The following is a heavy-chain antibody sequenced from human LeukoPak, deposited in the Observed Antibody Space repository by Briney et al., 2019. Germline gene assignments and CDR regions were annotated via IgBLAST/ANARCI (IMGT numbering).Heavy chain of an antibody. J-gene: IGHJ3*02. CDR1: GGSISSSTYY. V-gene: IGHV4-39*07. CDR2: IYYSGST. CDR3: ARGYSSGWYSVAFDI. D-gene: IGHD6-19*01. Sequence: SETLSLTCAVSGGSISSSTYYWGWIRQPPGKGLEWIGSIYYSGSTYYNPSLKSRVTISVDTSKNHLSLNLSSVTAADTAVYYCARGYSSGWYSVAFDIWGQGTMVTVSS.